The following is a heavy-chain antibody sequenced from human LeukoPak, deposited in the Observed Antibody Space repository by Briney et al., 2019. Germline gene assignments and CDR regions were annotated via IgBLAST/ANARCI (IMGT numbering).Heavy chain of an antibody. D-gene: IGHD3-10*01. Sequence: SETLSLTCTVSGGSISSYSWNWVRQPPGKGLEWIGYIYYSGSTNYNPSLKSRVTISVDTSKNHFSLKLSSVTAADTAVYYCARDQTYSGSGIYTYFDYWGQGILVTVSS. CDR3: ARDQTYSGSGIYTYFDY. V-gene: IGHV4-59*12. CDR2: IYYSGST. J-gene: IGHJ4*02. CDR1: GGSISSYS.